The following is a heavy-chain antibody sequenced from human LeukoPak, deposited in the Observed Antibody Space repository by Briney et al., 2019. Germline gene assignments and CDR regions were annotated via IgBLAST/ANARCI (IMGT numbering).Heavy chain of an antibody. J-gene: IGHJ4*02. CDR2: FDPEDGET. CDR3: ATGYTVSYYFDY. Sequence: ASVKVSRKVSGYTLTELSMHWVRQAPGKGLEWMGGFDPEDGETIYAQKFQGRVTMTEDTSTDTAYMELSSLRSEDTAVYYCATGYTVSYYFDYWGQGTLVTVSS. V-gene: IGHV1-24*01. CDR1: GYTLTELS. D-gene: IGHD6-13*01.